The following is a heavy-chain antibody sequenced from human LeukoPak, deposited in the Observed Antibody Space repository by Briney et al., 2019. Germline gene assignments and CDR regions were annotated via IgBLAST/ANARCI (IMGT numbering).Heavy chain of an antibody. CDR3: AKDPRSGYYYDSSGYYYFEN. V-gene: IGHV3-23*01. D-gene: IGHD3-22*01. CDR1: GFTFSSYA. CDR2: ISGSGGST. J-gene: IGHJ4*02. Sequence: GASLRLSCAASGFTFSSYAMSWVRQAPGEGLEWVTAISGSGGSTYYADSVKGRFTISRDNSKNTLYLQMNSLRAEDTAVYYCAKDPRSGYYYDSSGYYYFENWGQGTLVTVSS.